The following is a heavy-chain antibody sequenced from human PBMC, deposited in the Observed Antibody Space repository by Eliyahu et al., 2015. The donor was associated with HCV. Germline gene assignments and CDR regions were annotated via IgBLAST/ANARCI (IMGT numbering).Heavy chain of an antibody. CDR1: GGSIXSRNYY. Sequence: QLQLQESGPGLVKPSETLSLTCTVSGGSIXSRNYYWAWIRQPPGKGLEWIGSIYHSGSTSYNPSLKSRVTISVDTSKNQFSLKLSSVIAADMAVYYCARQRMGSSSLWGRYVFDPWGQGTLVTVSS. V-gene: IGHV4-39*01. CDR2: IYHSGST. D-gene: IGHD6-6*01. CDR3: ARQRMGSSSLWGRYVFDP. J-gene: IGHJ5*02.